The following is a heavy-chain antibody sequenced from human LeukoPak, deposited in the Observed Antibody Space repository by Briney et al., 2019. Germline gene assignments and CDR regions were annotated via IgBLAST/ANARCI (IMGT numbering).Heavy chain of an antibody. CDR1: GGSFSGYY. CDR3: ARLAAGYCSGGSCYSD. Sequence: SETLSLTCAVYGGSFSGYYWSWIRQPPGKGLEWIGEINHSGSTNYNPSLKSRVTISVDTSKNQFSLKLSSVTAADTAVYYCARLAAGYCSGGSCYSDWGQGTPVTVSS. D-gene: IGHD2-15*01. V-gene: IGHV4-34*01. J-gene: IGHJ4*02. CDR2: INHSGST.